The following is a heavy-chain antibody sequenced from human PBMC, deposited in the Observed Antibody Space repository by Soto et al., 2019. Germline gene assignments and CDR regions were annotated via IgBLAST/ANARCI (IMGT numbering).Heavy chain of an antibody. V-gene: IGHV1-24*01. CDR3: ASLSKYYYDSSGYRDY. D-gene: IGHD3-22*01. J-gene: IGHJ4*02. CDR1: GYTLTELS. CDR2: FDPEDGET. Sequence: ASVKVSCKVSGYTLTELSMHWVRQAPGKGLEWMGGFDPEDGETIYAQKFQGRVTMTEDTSTDTAYMELSSLRSEDTAVYYCASLSKYYYDSSGYRDYWGQGTLVTVSS.